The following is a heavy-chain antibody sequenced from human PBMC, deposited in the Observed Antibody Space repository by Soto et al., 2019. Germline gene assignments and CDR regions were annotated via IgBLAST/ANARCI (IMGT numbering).Heavy chain of an antibody. V-gene: IGHV3-53*05. CDR2: IVQDGST. Sequence: GGSLRLSCAASGFTFTTYSLSWVRQAPGKGPEWVSGIVQDGSTKYADSVRGRFTISRDNSKNTLYLQMNSLRAEDTAVYYCARGRQEYCSGGSCYSAGSCYFDYWGQGTLVTVSS. CDR1: GFTFTTYS. CDR3: ARGRQEYCSGGSCYSAGSCYFDY. D-gene: IGHD2-15*01. J-gene: IGHJ4*02.